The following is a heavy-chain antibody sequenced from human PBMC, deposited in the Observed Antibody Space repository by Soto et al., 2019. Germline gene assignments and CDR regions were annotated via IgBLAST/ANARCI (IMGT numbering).Heavy chain of an antibody. Sequence: SETLSLTCAVSGGSISSSNWWSWVRQPPGKGLEWIGEIYHSGSTNYNPSLKSRVTISVDKSKNQFSLKLSSVTAADTAVYYCARGEYYYGSGSTYYFDYWGQGTLVTVSS. CDR2: IYHSGST. V-gene: IGHV4-4*02. J-gene: IGHJ4*02. CDR1: GGSISSSNW. CDR3: ARGEYYYGSGSTYYFDY. D-gene: IGHD3-10*01.